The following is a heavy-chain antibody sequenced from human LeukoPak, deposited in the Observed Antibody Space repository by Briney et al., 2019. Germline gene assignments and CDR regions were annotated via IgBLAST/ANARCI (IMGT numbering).Heavy chain of an antibody. Sequence: PGGSLRLSCAASGFTFDDYAMHWVRQAPGKGLEWVSGISWNSGSIGYADSVKGRFTISRDSAKNSLYLQMNSLRVEDTAVYYCTRDLMDYDVSTGLHHYYMDVWGQGTTVTVSS. CDR3: TRDLMDYDVSTGLHHYYMDV. J-gene: IGHJ6*02. V-gene: IGHV3-9*01. CDR2: ISWNSGSI. D-gene: IGHD3-9*01. CDR1: GFTFDDYA.